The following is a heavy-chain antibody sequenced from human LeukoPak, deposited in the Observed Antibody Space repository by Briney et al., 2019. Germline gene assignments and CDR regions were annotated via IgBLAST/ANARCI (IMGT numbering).Heavy chain of an antibody. D-gene: IGHD4-17*01. CDR2: ISGSGDNT. J-gene: IGHJ4*02. CDR3: TFYGDHSAY. Sequence: GGSLRLFCAASGFTFSSYAMSWVRQAPGKGLQWVSAISGSGDNTYYADSVKGRFTISRDNSKNTLYLQMNSLKTEDTAVYYCTFYGDHSAYWGQGTLVIVSS. CDR1: GFTFSSYA. V-gene: IGHV3-23*01.